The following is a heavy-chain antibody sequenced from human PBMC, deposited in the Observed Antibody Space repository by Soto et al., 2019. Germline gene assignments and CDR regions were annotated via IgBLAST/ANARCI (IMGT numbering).Heavy chain of an antibody. Sequence: QVQLVQSGAEVKKPGSSVRVSCRSSGDTFSSYIVNWLRLAPGRGLEWMGRVIPVLTTTDYAQNFRGRVTISADRSTNTAYLDLSSVRSDDTAVYYCARRRYCGYDCYHKHYYGMDVWGQGSLVTVAS. CDR3: ARRRYCGYDCYHKHYYGMDV. D-gene: IGHD2-21*02. CDR2: VIPVLTTT. CDR1: GDTFSSYI. V-gene: IGHV1-69*08. J-gene: IGHJ6*02.